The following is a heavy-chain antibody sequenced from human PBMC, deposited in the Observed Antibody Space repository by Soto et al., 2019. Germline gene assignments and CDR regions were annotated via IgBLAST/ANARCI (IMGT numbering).Heavy chain of an antibody. V-gene: IGHV4-59*01. D-gene: IGHD3-22*01. CDR3: ARDLYDSVGYTWFDS. J-gene: IGHJ5*01. CDR2: IHNSGTS. Sequence: PSETLSLTCTVSGDTSTSYYWGWIRQAPGKGLEWIGHIHNSGTSTHNPSLNGRVTISIDMSKKQCSLKLTSLTSADTAVYYCARDLYDSVGYTWFDSWSQGTLVTVSS. CDR1: GDTSTSYY.